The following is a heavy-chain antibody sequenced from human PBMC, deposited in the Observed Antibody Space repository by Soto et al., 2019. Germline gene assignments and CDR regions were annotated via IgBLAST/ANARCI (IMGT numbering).Heavy chain of an antibody. CDR3: ARISCKGGSCYFDFDH. CDR1: GYSFKDHY. CDR2: INPSGEHT. V-gene: IGHV1-46*02. Sequence: ASVKVSCKASGYSFKDHYMHWVRQAPGRGLEWVGIINPSGEHTNYAQQFRGRVAMTRDASTSTAYMELRSLRSEDTAVYFCARISCKGGSCYFDFDHWGQGTLVTVSS. D-gene: IGHD2-15*01. J-gene: IGHJ4*02.